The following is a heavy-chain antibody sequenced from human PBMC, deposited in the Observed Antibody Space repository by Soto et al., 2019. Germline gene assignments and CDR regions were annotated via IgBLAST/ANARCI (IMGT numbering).Heavy chain of an antibody. V-gene: IGHV1-46*01. CDR3: AREESRLYSSSWYYFDY. J-gene: IGHJ4*02. CDR2: INPSGGST. D-gene: IGHD6-13*01. CDR1: GYTFTSYY. Sequence: ASVKVSCKASGYTFTSYYMHWVRQAPGQGLEWMGIINPSGGSTSYAQKFQGRVTMTRDTSTSTVYMELSSLRSEDTAVYYCAREESRLYSSSWYYFDYWGQGTLVTAPQ.